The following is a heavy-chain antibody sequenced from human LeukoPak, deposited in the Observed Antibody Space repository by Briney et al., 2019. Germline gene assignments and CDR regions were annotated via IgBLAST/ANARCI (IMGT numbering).Heavy chain of an antibody. CDR3: ASLGSGSSRIVDFDY. Sequence: ASVTVSCTASGYTFTTYYMHWVRQAPGQGLEWMGIIDPSGGGTNYAQKFQDRVTMTRDTSTSTVYMELSSLRSEDTAVYYCASLGSGSSRIVDFDYWGQGTLVTVSS. CDR2: IDPSGGGT. D-gene: IGHD3-10*01. CDR1: GYTFTTYY. J-gene: IGHJ4*02. V-gene: IGHV1-46*01.